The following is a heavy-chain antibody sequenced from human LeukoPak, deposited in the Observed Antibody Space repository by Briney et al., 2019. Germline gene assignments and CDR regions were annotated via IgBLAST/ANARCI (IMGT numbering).Heavy chain of an antibody. CDR1: GFSVSRSF. D-gene: IGHD6-13*01. Sequence: AGGSLRLSCAASGFSVSRSFMSWVRLAPGKGLEWVSVIYSGGDTYYADSLKGRFTISRDSSKNTLYLQINTLRVEDTAVYYCARRGNPGTYFDYWGLGTLVAVSS. V-gene: IGHV3-66*04. CDR2: IYSGGDT. CDR3: ARRGNPGTYFDY. J-gene: IGHJ4*02.